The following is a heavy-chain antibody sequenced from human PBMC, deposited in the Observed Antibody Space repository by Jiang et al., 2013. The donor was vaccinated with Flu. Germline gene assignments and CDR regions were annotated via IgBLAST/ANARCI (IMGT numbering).Heavy chain of an antibody. Sequence: GPGLVKPSETLSLTCTVSGGSISSSSDYWGWIRQPPGKGLEWIGSIYYSGSSYYNPSLKSRVTISVDTSKNQFSLKLSSVTAADTAVYYCARQGSTSYYGSGSYSYGMDVWGQGTTVNVSS. CDR2: IYYSGSS. J-gene: IGHJ6*02. D-gene: IGHD3-10*01. V-gene: IGHV4-39*01. CDR1: GGSISSSSDY. CDR3: ARQGSTSYYGSGSYSYGMDV.